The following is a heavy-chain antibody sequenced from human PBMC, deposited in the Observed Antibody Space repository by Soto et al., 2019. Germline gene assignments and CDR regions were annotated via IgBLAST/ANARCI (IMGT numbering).Heavy chain of an antibody. Sequence: QVQLVESGGGVVQPGRSLRLSYAASGFTFSSYGMHWVRQAPGKGLEWVAVISYDGSNKYYADSVKGRFTISRDNSKNTLYLQMNSLRAEDTAVYYCAKDKFAYSSSSGVDYWGQGTLVTVSS. V-gene: IGHV3-30*18. CDR1: GFTFSSYG. CDR3: AKDKFAYSSSSGVDY. CDR2: ISYDGSNK. D-gene: IGHD6-6*01. J-gene: IGHJ4*02.